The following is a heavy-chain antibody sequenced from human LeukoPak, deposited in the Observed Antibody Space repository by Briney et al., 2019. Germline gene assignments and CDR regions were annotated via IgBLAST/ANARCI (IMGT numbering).Heavy chain of an antibody. CDR3: ARDQSGGWFDP. J-gene: IGHJ5*02. D-gene: IGHD3-10*01. CDR1: GYTFTGYY. V-gene: IGHV1-2*02. CDR2: INPNSGGT. Sequence: EASVKVSCKASGYTFTGYYVHWVRQAPGQGLEWMGWINPNSGGTNYAQKFQGRVTMTRDTSISTAYMELSRLRSDDTAVYYCARDQSGGWFDPWGQGTLVTVSS.